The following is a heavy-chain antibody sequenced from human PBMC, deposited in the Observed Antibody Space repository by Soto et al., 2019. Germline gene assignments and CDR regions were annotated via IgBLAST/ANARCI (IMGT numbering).Heavy chain of an antibody. Sequence: SETLSLTCAVSGGSISSGGYSWSWIRQPPGKGLEWIGYSYHSGSTYYNPSLKSRVTISVDRSKNQFSLKLSSVTAADTAVYYCARAYDWFDPWGQGTLVTVSS. D-gene: IGHD3-16*01. CDR1: GGSISSGGYS. V-gene: IGHV4-30-2*01. J-gene: IGHJ5*02. CDR3: ARAYDWFDP. CDR2: SYHSGST.